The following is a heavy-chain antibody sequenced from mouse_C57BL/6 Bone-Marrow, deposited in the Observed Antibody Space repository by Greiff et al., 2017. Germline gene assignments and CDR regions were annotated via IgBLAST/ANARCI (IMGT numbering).Heavy chain of an antibody. CDR1: GYTFTDYY. Sequence: QVQLQQSGPELVKPGASVKISCKASGYTFTDYYINWVKQRPGQGLEWIGWIFPGSGSTYYNEKFKGKATLTVDKSSSTAYMLLSSLTSEDSAVYFCARDGDSSGLAWFAYWGQGTLVTVSA. CDR3: ARDGDSSGLAWFAY. J-gene: IGHJ3*01. CDR2: IFPGSGST. V-gene: IGHV1-75*01. D-gene: IGHD3-2*02.